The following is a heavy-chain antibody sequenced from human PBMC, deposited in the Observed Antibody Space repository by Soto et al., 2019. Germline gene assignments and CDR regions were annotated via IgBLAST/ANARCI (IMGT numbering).Heavy chain of an antibody. J-gene: IGHJ4*02. CDR2: INTNTGNP. V-gene: IGHV7-4-1*01. Sequence: SVKVSCKASGYTFTSYAMNWVRQAPGQGLERMGWINTNTGNPTYAQGFTGRFVFSLDTSVSTAYLQICSLKAEDTAVYYCATPPAGYSSGYLGYWGQGTLVTVSS. D-gene: IGHD3-22*01. CDR3: ATPPAGYSSGYLGY. CDR1: GYTFTSYA.